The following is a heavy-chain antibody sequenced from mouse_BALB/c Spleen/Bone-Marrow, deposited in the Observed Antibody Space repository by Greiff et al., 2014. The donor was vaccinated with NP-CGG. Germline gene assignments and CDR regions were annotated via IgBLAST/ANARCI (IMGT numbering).Heavy chain of an antibody. CDR1: GYTFTSYW. V-gene: IGHV1-7*01. J-gene: IGHJ3*01. D-gene: IGHD2-4*01. Sequence: QVQLKESGAELAKPGASVKMSCKASGYTFTSYWMHWVKQRPGQGLGWIGYIYPSTGYTEHNQKFKDKAIMTADKSSSTAYMQLSSLTSEDSAVYYCARDDYAYWGQGTLVTVSA. CDR2: IYPSTGYT. CDR3: ARDDYAY.